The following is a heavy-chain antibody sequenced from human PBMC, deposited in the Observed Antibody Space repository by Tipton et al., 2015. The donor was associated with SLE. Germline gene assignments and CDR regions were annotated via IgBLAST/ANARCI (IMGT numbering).Heavy chain of an antibody. CDR1: GGSISGGGYH. V-gene: IGHV4-61*02. D-gene: IGHD3-3*01. Sequence: GLVKPSETLSLTCTVSGGSISGGGYHWNWIRQPAGKGLEWIGRMDATGGTYYNPSLTSRVTINLDTSKNQFSLKLSSVTAADTAVYYCARSLETFDVWGQGTMVTVSS. J-gene: IGHJ3*01. CDR2: MDATGGT. CDR3: ARSLETFDV.